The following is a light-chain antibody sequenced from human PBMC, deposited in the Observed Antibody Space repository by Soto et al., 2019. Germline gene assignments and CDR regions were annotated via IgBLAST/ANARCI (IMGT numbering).Light chain of an antibody. CDR3: QSYDSTLGAWV. CDR2: GNG. Sequence: QSVLTQPPSVSGAPGQRVTISCTGSSSNIGADYIVYWYQHLPGTAPKLLMSGNGNRPSGVPDRFSGSKSDTSASLAITGLQAEDEADYYCQSYDSTLGAWVFGGGTKLTVL. J-gene: IGLJ3*02. V-gene: IGLV1-40*01. CDR1: SSNIGADYI.